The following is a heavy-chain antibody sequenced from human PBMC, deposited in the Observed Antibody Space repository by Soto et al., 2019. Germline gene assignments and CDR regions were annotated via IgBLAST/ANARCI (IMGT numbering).Heavy chain of an antibody. CDR1: GGSISSYY. CDR2: IYYSGST. CDR3: ARGWAAAGSYYYYYGMDV. J-gene: IGHJ6*02. V-gene: IGHV4-59*08. D-gene: IGHD6-13*01. Sequence: SETLSLTCTVSGGSISSYYWSWIRQPPGKGLEWIGYIYYSGSTNYNPSLKSRVTISVDTSKNHFSLKLSSVTAADTAVYYCARGWAAAGSYYYYYGMDVWGQGTTVTVSS.